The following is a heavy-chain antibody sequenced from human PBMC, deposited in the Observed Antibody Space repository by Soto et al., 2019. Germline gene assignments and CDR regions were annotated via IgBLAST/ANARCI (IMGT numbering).Heavy chain of an antibody. D-gene: IGHD3-10*01. V-gene: IGHV4-31*02. CDR3: ARDGSYGSGSAV. Sequence: GSTYYNPSLKSRVTISVDTSKNQFSLKLSSVTAADTAVYYCARDGSYGSGSAVWGQGTTVTVSS. J-gene: IGHJ6*02. CDR2: GST.